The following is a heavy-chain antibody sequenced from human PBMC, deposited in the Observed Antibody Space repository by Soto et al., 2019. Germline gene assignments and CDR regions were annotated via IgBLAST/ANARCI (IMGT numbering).Heavy chain of an antibody. CDR2: IWYDGSND. CDR3: ARGISAWDAFDM. CDR1: GFTFSSSG. Sequence: QVQLVESGGGVVQPGRSLRLSCAASGFTFSSSGMHWVRQAPGKGLEWVSLIWYDGSNDYYGDSVKGRFTISRDNSKSTLYLQMNSLRDEDTAVYFCARGISAWDAFDMWGQGTMVTVSS. J-gene: IGHJ3*02. D-gene: IGHD6-19*01. V-gene: IGHV3-33*01.